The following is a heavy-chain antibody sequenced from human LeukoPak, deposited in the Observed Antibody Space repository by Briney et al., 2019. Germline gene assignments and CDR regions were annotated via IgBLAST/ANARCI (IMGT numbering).Heavy chain of an antibody. J-gene: IGHJ4*02. Sequence: ASVKVFCKASGGTFSSYAISWVRQAPGQGLEWMGGIIPIFGTANYAQKFQGRVTITADESTSTAYMELSSLRSEDTAVYYCARGVGRQQWLVPFDYWGQGTLVTVSS. CDR2: IIPIFGTA. CDR3: ARGVGRQQWLVPFDY. CDR1: GGTFSSYA. V-gene: IGHV1-69*13. D-gene: IGHD6-19*01.